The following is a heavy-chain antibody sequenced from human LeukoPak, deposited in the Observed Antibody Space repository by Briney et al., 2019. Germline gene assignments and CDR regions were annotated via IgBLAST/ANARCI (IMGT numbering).Heavy chain of an antibody. CDR1: GGSFSGYY. Sequence: SETLSLTCAVYGGSFSGYYWSWIRQPPGKGLEWIGEINHSGSTNYNPSLKSRVTISVDTSKNQFSLKLSSVTAADTAVYYCARGVKSTGTKGYYFDYWGQGTLVTVSS. CDR2: INHSGST. V-gene: IGHV4-34*01. D-gene: IGHD1-14*01. CDR3: ARGVKSTGTKGYYFDY. J-gene: IGHJ4*02.